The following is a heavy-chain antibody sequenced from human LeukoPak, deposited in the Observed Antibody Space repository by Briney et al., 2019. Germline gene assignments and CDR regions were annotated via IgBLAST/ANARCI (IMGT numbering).Heavy chain of an antibody. J-gene: IGHJ5*02. V-gene: IGHV3-21*06. CDR3: ARVTGGGPGAEAAPQIYNWFDP. Sequence: SGGSLRLSCEASGFNFNNYVMHWVRQAPGTGLEWVSSISSRSTSIFYADSVKGRFTISRDNAKNSLYLQMNSLRVEDSAVYFCARVTGGGPGAEAAPQIYNWFDPWGQGTLVTVSS. CDR1: GFNFNNYV. D-gene: IGHD6-19*01. CDR2: ISSRSTSI.